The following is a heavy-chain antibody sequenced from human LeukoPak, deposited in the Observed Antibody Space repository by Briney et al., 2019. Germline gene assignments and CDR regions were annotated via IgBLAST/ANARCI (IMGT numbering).Heavy chain of an antibody. V-gene: IGHV3-23*01. J-gene: IGHJ1*01. Sequence: PGGSLRLSCAASGFTFSSYAMSWVRQAPGKGLDWVSAISGSGGSTYYADSVKGRFTMSRDNSKNTLYLQMNSLRAEDTAVYYCAKGEYSSSWYAEYFQHWGQGTLVAVSS. CDR2: ISGSGGST. CDR1: GFTFSSYA. D-gene: IGHD6-13*01. CDR3: AKGEYSSSWYAEYFQH.